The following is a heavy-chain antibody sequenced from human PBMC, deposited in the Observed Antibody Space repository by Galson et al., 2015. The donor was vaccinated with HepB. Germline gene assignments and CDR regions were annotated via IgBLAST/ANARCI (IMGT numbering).Heavy chain of an antibody. Sequence: SLRLSCAASGFTFDDYAMHWVRQAPGKGLEWVSGISWNSGSIGYADSVKGRFTISRDNAKNSLYLQMNSLRAEDTALYYCAKGPLYYYYYMDVWGKGTTVTVSS. V-gene: IGHV3-9*01. CDR2: ISWNSGSI. CDR1: GFTFDDYA. CDR3: AKGPLYYYYYMDV. J-gene: IGHJ6*03.